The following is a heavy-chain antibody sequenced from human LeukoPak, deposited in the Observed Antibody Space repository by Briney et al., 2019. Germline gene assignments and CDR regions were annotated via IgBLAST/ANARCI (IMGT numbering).Heavy chain of an antibody. D-gene: IGHD3-16*02. Sequence: PSETLSLTCTVSGGSISSNDYYWGWIRQPPGKGLEWIGSIYYSGSTFYNPSLKSRVTISVDTSKNQFSLKLSSVTAADTAVYYCATVFNDYVWGSYRYDAFDIWGQGTMVTVSS. CDR2: IYYSGST. J-gene: IGHJ3*02. CDR3: ATVFNDYVWGSYRYDAFDI. CDR1: GGSISSNDYY. V-gene: IGHV4-39*07.